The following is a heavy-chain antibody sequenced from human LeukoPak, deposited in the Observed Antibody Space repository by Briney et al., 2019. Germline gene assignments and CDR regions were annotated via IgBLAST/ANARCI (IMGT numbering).Heavy chain of an antibody. CDR2: IYHSGST. CDR1: GGSISSSSYY. CDR3: ARQRWGDYGRVDY. Sequence: SETLSLTCTVSGGSISSSSYYWVWIRQPPGKGLECIGGIYHSGSTYYNPSLKSRVTISVDTSKNQFSLKLSSVTAADTAVYYCARQRWGDYGRVDYWGQGTLVTVSS. V-gene: IGHV4-39*01. D-gene: IGHD4/OR15-4a*01. J-gene: IGHJ4*02.